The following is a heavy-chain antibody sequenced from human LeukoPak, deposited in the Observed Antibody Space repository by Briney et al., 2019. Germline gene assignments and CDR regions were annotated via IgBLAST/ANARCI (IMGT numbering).Heavy chain of an antibody. V-gene: IGHV5-51*01. D-gene: IGHD6-25*01. J-gene: IGHJ5*02. CDR3: ARLWIAADINWFDP. CDR2: IYPGDSDT. Sequence: GESLKISCKGSGYSLTSYWIGWVRQMPGKGLEWMGIIYPGDSDTRYSPSFQGQVTISADKSISTAYLQWSSLKASDTAMYYRARLWIAADINWFDPWGQGTLVTVSS. CDR1: GYSLTSYW.